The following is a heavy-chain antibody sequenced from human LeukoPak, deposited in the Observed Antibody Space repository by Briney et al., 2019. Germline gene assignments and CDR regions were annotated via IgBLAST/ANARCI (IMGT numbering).Heavy chain of an antibody. CDR2: IYYSGST. J-gene: IGHJ4*02. Sequence: SESLSLTCTVSGGSITNYYWSWIRQPPGKGLEWIGYIYYSGSTNYNPSLKSRVTISVDTSKNQFSLKLSSVTAADTAVYYCARQAANYGDLFDYWGQGTLVTVSS. V-gene: IGHV4-59*01. D-gene: IGHD4-17*01. CDR3: ARQAANYGDLFDY. CDR1: GGSITNYY.